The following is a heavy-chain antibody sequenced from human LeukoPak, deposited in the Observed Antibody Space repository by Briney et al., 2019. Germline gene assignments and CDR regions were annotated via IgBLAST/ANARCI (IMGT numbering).Heavy chain of an antibody. J-gene: IGHJ4*02. Sequence: PSETLSLTCAVYGGSFSGYYWSWIRQPPGKGLEWIGEINHSGSTNYSPSLKSRVTISVDTSKNQFSLKLSSVTAADPAVYYCARGLRDSSSGMVIFDYWGQGTLVTVSS. V-gene: IGHV4-34*01. CDR1: GGSFSGYY. CDR2: INHSGST. CDR3: ARGLRDSSSGMVIFDY. D-gene: IGHD6-13*01.